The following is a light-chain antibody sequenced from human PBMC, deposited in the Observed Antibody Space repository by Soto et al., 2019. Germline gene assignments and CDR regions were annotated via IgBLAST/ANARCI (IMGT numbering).Light chain of an antibody. CDR1: SSNIGRNA. CDR2: SNN. CDR3: AAWDDSLNGRVV. Sequence: QLVLTQPPSASGTPGQRVTISCSGSSSNIGRNAANWYQQLPGAAPKLLIYSNNQRPSGVPDRFSASKSGSSASLAISGLQSDDEADYYCAAWDDSLNGRVVFGGGTKLTVL. V-gene: IGLV1-44*01. J-gene: IGLJ2*01.